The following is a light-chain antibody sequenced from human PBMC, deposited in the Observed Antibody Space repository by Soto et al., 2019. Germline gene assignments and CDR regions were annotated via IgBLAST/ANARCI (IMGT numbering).Light chain of an antibody. V-gene: IGLV7-46*01. Sequence: QAVLTQEPSLTVSPGGTVTLTCGSSTGAVTSGHYPYWFQQKPGQAPRTLIYDTSNKHSWTPARFSGSLLGGKAALTLSGAQPEDEAEYYCLLSYSGAQDVVFGGGTKLTVL. CDR3: LLSYSGAQDVV. CDR2: DTS. J-gene: IGLJ2*01. CDR1: TGAVTSGHY.